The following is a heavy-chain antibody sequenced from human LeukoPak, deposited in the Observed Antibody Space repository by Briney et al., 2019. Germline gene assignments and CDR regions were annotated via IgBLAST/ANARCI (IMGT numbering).Heavy chain of an antibody. V-gene: IGHV3-33*01. D-gene: IGHD6-6*01. J-gene: IGHJ4*02. CDR1: GFTFSSYG. CDR2: IWYDGSNK. Sequence: GRSLRLSCAASGFTFSSYGMHWVRQAPGKGLEWVAVIWYDGSNKYYADSVKGRFTISRDNSKNTLYLQMNSLRAEDTAVYYCARDRVIGELVPFDYWGQGTLVTVFS. CDR3: ARDRVIGELVPFDY.